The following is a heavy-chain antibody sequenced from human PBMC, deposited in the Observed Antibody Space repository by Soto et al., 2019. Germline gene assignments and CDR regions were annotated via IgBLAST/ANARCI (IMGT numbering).Heavy chain of an antibody. D-gene: IGHD2-21*02. CDR2: ITSDGKSK. CDR1: GFNFSNHW. Sequence: GGSLRLSCAASGFNFSNHWMHWVRQRPGEGLVWVSRITSDGKSKAYAESVKGRFAISRDNAKNTLYLQMNGLTAEDTAVYYCARESGDWPLNWVDPWGQGT. CDR3: ARESGDWPLNWVDP. V-gene: IGHV3-74*01. J-gene: IGHJ5*02.